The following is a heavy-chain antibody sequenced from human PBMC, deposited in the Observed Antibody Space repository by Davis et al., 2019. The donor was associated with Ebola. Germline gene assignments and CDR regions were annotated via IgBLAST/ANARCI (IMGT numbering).Heavy chain of an antibody. J-gene: IGHJ6*02. CDR1: GFSFNIYG. D-gene: IGHD2-15*01. Sequence: PGGSLRLSCAASGFSFNIYGMYCFRQPPGKGLEWVSYIGSSDEGISYADSVKGRFTISRDNAKDSLYLHMNSLRDDDMAVYYCARRILGDSRGAVDVWGQGTTVTVSS. CDR2: IGSSDEGI. CDR3: ARRILGDSRGAVDV. V-gene: IGHV3-48*02.